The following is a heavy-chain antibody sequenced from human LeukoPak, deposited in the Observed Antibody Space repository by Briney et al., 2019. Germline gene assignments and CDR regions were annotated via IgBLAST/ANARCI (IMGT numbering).Heavy chain of an antibody. CDR3: ARVGPAAIHFDY. D-gene: IGHD2-2*02. CDR2: IYTSGST. CDR1: GGSISSGGYY. V-gene: IGHV4-61*02. Sequence: SQTLSLTCTVSGGSISSGGYYWSWIRQPAGKGLEWIGRIYTSGSTNYNPSLKSRVTISVDTSKNQFSLKLSSVTAADTAVYYCARVGPAAIHFDYWGQGTLVTVSS. J-gene: IGHJ4*02.